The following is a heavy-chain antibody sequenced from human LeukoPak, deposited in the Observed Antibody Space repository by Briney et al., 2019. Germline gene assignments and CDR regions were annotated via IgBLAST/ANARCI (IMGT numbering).Heavy chain of an antibody. D-gene: IGHD3-3*01. J-gene: IGHJ6*03. CDR1: GFTFSNYG. CDR2: ISSSSTI. CDR3: ARVPGNYDFWSGYYSGYYYMDV. Sequence: GGSLRLSCAASGFTFSNYGMNWVRQAPGKGLEWVSYISSSSTIYYADSVKGRFTISRDNAKNSLYLQMNSLRAEDTAVYYCARVPGNYDFWSGYYSGYYYMDVWGKGTTVTVSS. V-gene: IGHV3-48*01.